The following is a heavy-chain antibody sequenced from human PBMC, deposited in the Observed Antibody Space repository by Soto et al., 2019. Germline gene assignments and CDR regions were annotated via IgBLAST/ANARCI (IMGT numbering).Heavy chain of an antibody. Sequence: ASVKVSCKASGYTFTGYYMHWVRQGPGQGLEWMGWINPNSGGTNYAQKFQGRVTMTRDTSISTAYMELSRLRSDDTAVYYCARAGRTYYYGSGSLDYWGQGTLVTVSS. J-gene: IGHJ4*02. CDR3: ARAGRTYYYGSGSLDY. D-gene: IGHD3-10*01. CDR2: INPNSGGT. CDR1: GYTFTGYY. V-gene: IGHV1-2*02.